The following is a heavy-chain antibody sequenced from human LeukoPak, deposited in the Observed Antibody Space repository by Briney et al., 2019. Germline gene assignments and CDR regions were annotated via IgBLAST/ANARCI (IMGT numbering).Heavy chain of an antibody. CDR1: GGSISSGDYY. J-gene: IGHJ4*02. Sequence: SQTLSLXCTVSGGSISSGDYYWSWIRQPPEKGLECIGYIYYSGITSYYPSLKSRVTISVDTSKNQFSLKLSSVTAADTAVYYCARARPYDSSFDYWGQGTLVTVSS. CDR3: ARARPYDSSFDY. D-gene: IGHD3-22*01. CDR2: IYYSGIT. V-gene: IGHV4-30-4*08.